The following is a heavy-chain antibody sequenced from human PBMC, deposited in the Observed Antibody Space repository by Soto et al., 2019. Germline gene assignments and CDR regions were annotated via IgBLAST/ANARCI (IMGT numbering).Heavy chain of an antibody. CDR3: ATPLYGSGPKGAFDI. D-gene: IGHD3-10*01. CDR1: GGTFSSYT. V-gene: IGHV1-69*02. Sequence: QVQLVQSGAEVQKPGSSVKVSCKASGGTFSSYTISWVRQAPGQGLEWMGRIIPILGIAHYAQKFQGRVTITADNSTSTAYMELSSLRSEDTDVYYCATPLYGSGPKGAFDIWGQGTMLTVSS. J-gene: IGHJ3*02. CDR2: IIPILGIA.